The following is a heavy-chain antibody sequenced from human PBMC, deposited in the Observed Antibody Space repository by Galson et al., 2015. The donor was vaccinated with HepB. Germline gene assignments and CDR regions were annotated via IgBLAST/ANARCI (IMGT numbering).Heavy chain of an antibody. Sequence: PALVKPTQTLTLTCTFSGFSLSTSGMCVSWIRQPPGKALEWLALIDWDDDKYYSTSLKTRLTISKDTSKNQVVLTMTNMDPVDTATYYCARIKDDSSGYHYYYMDVWGKGTTVTVSS. J-gene: IGHJ6*03. V-gene: IGHV2-70*01. CDR3: ARIKDDSSGYHYYYMDV. CDR1: GFSLSTSGMC. CDR2: IDWDDDK. D-gene: IGHD3-22*01.